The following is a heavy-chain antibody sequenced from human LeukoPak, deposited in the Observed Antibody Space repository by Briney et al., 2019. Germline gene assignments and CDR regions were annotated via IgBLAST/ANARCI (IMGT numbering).Heavy chain of an antibody. D-gene: IGHD6-13*01. J-gene: IGHJ4*02. CDR2: INHSGST. V-gene: IGHV4-34*01. CDR3: ARGERGYSSSWYHY. CDR1: GGSFSGYY. Sequence: SETLSLTCAVYGGSFSGYYWSWIRQPPGKGLEWLGEINHSGSTNYNPSLKSRVTISVDTSKNQFSLKLSSVTAADTAVYYCARGERGYSSSWYHYWGQGTLVTVSS.